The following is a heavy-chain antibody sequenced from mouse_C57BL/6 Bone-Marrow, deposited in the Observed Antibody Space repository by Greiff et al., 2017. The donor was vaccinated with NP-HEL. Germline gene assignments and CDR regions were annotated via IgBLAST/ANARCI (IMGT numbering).Heavy chain of an antibody. V-gene: IGHV1-81*01. D-gene: IGHD1-1*01. CDR1: GYTFTSSG. Sequence: QVQLQQSGAELARPGASVKLSCKASGYTFTSSGISWVKQRPGQGLEWIGEIYPRSGNTYYNEKFKGKATLTADQSSSPAYMELRSLTSEDSAVDVCARDGYYGSSPFANWGQGTLVTVSA. J-gene: IGHJ3*01. CDR3: ARDGYYGSSPFAN. CDR2: IYPRSGNT.